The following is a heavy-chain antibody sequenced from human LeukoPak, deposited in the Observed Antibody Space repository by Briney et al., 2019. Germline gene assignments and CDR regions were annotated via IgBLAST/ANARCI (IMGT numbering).Heavy chain of an antibody. J-gene: IGHJ3*01. CDR3: ARDRSEGHDSSGPLDAFDV. V-gene: IGHV3-21*06. CDR1: GFTFSNYC. D-gene: IGHD3-22*01. CDR2: ISSSYTYI. Sequence: GGSLILSCSASGFTFSNYCMNWGRQAPGKGLEWVSCISSSYTYIYYAQSMKGRFTISRDNDRNSLYLQMNSLRADDTAVYYCARDRSEGHDSSGPLDAFDVWGQGTLVTVSS.